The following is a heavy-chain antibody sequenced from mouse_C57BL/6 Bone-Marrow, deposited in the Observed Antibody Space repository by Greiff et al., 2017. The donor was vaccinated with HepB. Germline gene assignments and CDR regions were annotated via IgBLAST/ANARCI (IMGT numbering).Heavy chain of an antibody. J-gene: IGHJ1*03. D-gene: IGHD1-1*01. CDR1: GYTFTSYG. V-gene: IGHV1-81*01. CDR3: ARGPYGSSYYWYFDV. CDR2: IYPRSGNT. Sequence: VQLQQSGAELARPGASVKLSCKASGYTFTSYGISWVKQRTGQGLEWIGEIYPRSGNTYYNEKFKGKATLTADKSSSTAYMELRSLTSEDSAVYFCARGPYGSSYYWYFDVWGTGTTVTVSS.